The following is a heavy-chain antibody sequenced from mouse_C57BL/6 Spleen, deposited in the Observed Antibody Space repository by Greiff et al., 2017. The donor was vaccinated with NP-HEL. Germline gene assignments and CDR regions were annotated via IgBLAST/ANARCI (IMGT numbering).Heavy chain of an antibody. J-gene: IGHJ2*01. D-gene: IGHD1-1*01. CDR1: GYTFTDYN. Sequence: EVQLQQSGPELVKPGASVKIPCKASGYTFTDYNMDWVKQSHGKSLEWIGDINPNNGGTIYNQKFKGKATLTVDKSSSTAYMELRSLTSEDTAVYYCAREGYYGSSQGVYFDYWGQGTTLTVSS. V-gene: IGHV1-18*01. CDR2: INPNNGGT. CDR3: AREGYYGSSQGVYFDY.